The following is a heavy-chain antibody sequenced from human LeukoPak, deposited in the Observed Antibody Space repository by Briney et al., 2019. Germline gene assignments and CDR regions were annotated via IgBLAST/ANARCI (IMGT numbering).Heavy chain of an antibody. CDR2: IFPGGRI. CDR1: GGSFSGFY. V-gene: IGHV4-34*12. Sequence: PSETLSLTCAVHGGSFSGFYWTWMRQPPGKGPEWIGEIFPGGRINYNPSLQSRVTISGDTSKNQFSLKVSSVTAADTAVYYCARARSLTVRLFDYWSQGTLVTVSS. J-gene: IGHJ4*02. CDR3: ARARSLTVRLFDY. D-gene: IGHD6-6*01.